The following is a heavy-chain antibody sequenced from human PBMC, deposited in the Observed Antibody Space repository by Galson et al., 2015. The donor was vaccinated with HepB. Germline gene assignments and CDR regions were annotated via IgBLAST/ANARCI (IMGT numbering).Heavy chain of an antibody. V-gene: IGHV1-24*01. D-gene: IGHD3-10*01. CDR2: FDPEDGET. J-gene: IGHJ4*02. CDR3: ATQWFGELLSLFDY. Sequence: SVKVSCKVSGYTLTELSMHWVRQAPGKGLEWMGGFDPEDGETIYAQKFQGRVTMTEDTSTDTAYMELSSLRSEDTAVYCCATQWFGELLSLFDYWGQGTLVTVSS. CDR1: GYTLTELS.